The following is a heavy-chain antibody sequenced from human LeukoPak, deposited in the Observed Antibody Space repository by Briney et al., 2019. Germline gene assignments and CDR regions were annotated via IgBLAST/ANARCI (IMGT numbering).Heavy chain of an antibody. CDR3: AKDGDSSGFLYYFAY. V-gene: IGHV3-9*01. CDR2: ISWNSGSI. D-gene: IGHD3-22*01. J-gene: IGHJ4*02. Sequence: GGSLRLSCAASGFTFSSNWMHWVRQPPGKGPEWVSGISWNSGSIGYADSVKGRFTISRDNAKNSLYLQMNSLRAEDTALYYCAKDGDSSGFLYYFAYWGQGTLVTVSS. CDR1: GFTFSSNW.